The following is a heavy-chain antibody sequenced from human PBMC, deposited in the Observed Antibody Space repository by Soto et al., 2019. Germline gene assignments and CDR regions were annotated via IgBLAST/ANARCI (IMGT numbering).Heavy chain of an antibody. CDR3: ASDILARAGGGYAFDI. V-gene: IGHV4-59*01. CDR1: GGSIHSYY. D-gene: IGHD3-10*01. CDR2: IYYSGST. Sequence: TLSLTCTVAGGSIHSYYWRWVRQPPGKGLEWIGYIYYSGSTNYNPSLKSRVTISVDTSKNQFSLKLSSVTAADTAVYYCASDILARAGGGYAFDICGQGTTVNVS. J-gene: IGHJ3*02.